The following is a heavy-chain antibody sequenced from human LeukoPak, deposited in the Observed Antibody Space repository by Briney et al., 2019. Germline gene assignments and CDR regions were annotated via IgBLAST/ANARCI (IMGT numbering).Heavy chain of an antibody. CDR2: ISFTSSFV. CDR3: ASERLVVRGITGYFDY. D-gene: IGHD3-10*01. J-gene: IGHJ4*02. CDR1: GFTFSDYS. V-gene: IGHV3-21*01. Sequence: GGSLRLSCAASGFTFSDYSMNWVRQAPGKGLEWVSSISFTSSFVYYADSVKGRFTVSRDNAKNSLYLQMNSLRAEDTAVYYCASERLVVRGITGYFDYWGQGTLVTVSS.